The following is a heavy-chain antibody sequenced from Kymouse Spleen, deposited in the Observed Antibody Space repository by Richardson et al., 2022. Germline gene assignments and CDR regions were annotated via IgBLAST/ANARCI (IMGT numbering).Heavy chain of an antibody. J-gene: IGHJ6*02. V-gene: IGHV3-21*03. CDR3: ARETDILTGLYYYYYGMDV. CDR1: GFTFSSYS. Sequence: EVQLVESGGGLVKPGGSLRLSCAASGFTFSSYSMNWVRQAPGKGLEWVSSISSSSSYIYYADSVKGRFTISRDNAKNSLYLQMNSLRAEDTAVYYCARETDILTGLYYYYYGMDVWGQGTTVTVSS. D-gene: IGHD3-9*01. CDR2: ISSSSSYI.